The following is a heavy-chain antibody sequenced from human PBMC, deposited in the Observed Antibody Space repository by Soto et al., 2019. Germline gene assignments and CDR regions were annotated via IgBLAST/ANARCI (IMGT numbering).Heavy chain of an antibody. V-gene: IGHV1-69*01. CDR3: ARASPVICGGDPCYRLDSSFDS. CDR1: GATFSTTG. J-gene: IGHJ5*01. Sequence: QVQLVQSGAEVRKPGSSLRVSCKSSGATFSTTGISWVRQAPGQGLEWMGGIIPLFGTPKYARKFQGRVSITADEARNTGYMELNGLRPDDAAVYYCARASPVICGGDPCYRLDSSFDSWGQGSLVIVSS. D-gene: IGHD2-21*02. CDR2: IIPLFGTP.